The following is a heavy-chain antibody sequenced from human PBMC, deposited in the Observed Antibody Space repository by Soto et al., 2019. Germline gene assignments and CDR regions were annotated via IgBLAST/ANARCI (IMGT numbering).Heavy chain of an antibody. CDR3: ARVELYYYDGSGYYYYYYGMDV. Sequence: PGESLKISCKGSGYSFTSYWISWVRQMPGKGLEWMGRIDPSDSYTNYSPSFQGHVTISADKSISTAYLQWSSLKASDTAMYYCARVELYYYDGSGYYYYYYGMDVWGQGTTVTVSS. J-gene: IGHJ6*02. CDR2: IDPSDSYT. V-gene: IGHV5-10-1*01. CDR1: GYSFTSYW. D-gene: IGHD3-22*01.